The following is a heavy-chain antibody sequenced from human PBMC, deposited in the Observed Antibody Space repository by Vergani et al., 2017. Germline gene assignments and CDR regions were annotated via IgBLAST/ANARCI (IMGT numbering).Heavy chain of an antibody. J-gene: IGHJ6*03. D-gene: IGHD3-10*01. CDR2: ISSSSAYI. CDR3: ARYMRGQFITVRKYYYYMDV. V-gene: IGHV3-21*01. Sequence: EVQLVESGGGLVKPGGSLRLSCAASGFTFSSYDMNWVRQAPGKGLEWVSSISSSSAYIYYADSLKGRFTISRDNAKNSLYLQMHSLRAEDTAVYYCARYMRGQFITVRKYYYYMDVWGTGTTVTVSS. CDR1: GFTFSSYD.